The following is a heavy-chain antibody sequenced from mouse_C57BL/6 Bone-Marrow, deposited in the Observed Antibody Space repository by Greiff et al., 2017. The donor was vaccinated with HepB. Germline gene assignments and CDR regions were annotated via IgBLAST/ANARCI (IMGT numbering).Heavy chain of an antibody. CDR3: VRDGVGYSNPYYYAMDC. CDR2: IRSKSSNYAT. V-gene: IGHV10-3*01. CDR1: GFTFNTYA. D-gene: IGHD2-5*01. Sequence: EVKVEESGGGLVQPKGSLKLSCAASGFTFNTYAMHWVRQAPGKGLEWVARIRSKSSNYATYYADSVKDRFTISRDDSQSMLYLQMNNLKTEDTAVYYCVRDGVGYSNPYYYAMDCWGQGTSVTVSS. J-gene: IGHJ4*01.